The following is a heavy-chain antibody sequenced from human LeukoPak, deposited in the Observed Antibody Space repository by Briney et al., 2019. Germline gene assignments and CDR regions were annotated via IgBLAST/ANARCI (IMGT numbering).Heavy chain of an antibody. D-gene: IGHD4-17*01. J-gene: IGHJ3*02. CDR2: ISYDGSNK. V-gene: IGHV3-30*18. CDR3: AKDFPIESYGDYAAGAFDI. CDR1: GFTFSSYG. Sequence: GGSLRLSCAASGFTFSSYGMHWVRQAPGKGLEWVAVISYDGSNKYYADSVKGRFTISRDNSKNTLYLQMNSLRAEDTAVYYCAKDFPIESYGDYAAGAFDIWGQGTMVTVSS.